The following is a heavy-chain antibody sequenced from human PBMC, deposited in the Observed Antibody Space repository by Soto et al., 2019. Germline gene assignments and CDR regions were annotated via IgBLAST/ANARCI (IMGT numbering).Heavy chain of an antibody. CDR3: ARVDGGNSG. CDR2: IHRAGST. V-gene: IGHV3-66*01. J-gene: IGHJ4*02. Sequence: EVQLAESGGGLVQPGGSLRLSCAASGFSVSYNYMSWVRQTPGKGLEWVSVIHRAGSTYYADSVKGRLTISRDTSKNTVYLQMNSLRVDDTALYYCARVDGGNSGWGQGTLVTVSP. D-gene: IGHD2-21*02. CDR1: GFSVSYNY.